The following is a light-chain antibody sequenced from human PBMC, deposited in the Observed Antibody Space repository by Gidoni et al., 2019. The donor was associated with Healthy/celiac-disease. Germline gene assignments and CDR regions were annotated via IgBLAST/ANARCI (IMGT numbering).Light chain of an antibody. J-gene: IGKJ2*01. CDR1: QSVSSSY. V-gene: IGKV3-20*01. CDR2: GAS. CDR3: QQYGSSPPMYT. Sequence: EIVLTQSPGTLSLSPGERATLSCRASQSVSSSYLAWYQQEPGQAPRLLIYGASSRATGIPDRFSGSGSGTDFTLTISRLEPEDFAVYYCQQYGSSPPMYTFGQXTKLEIK.